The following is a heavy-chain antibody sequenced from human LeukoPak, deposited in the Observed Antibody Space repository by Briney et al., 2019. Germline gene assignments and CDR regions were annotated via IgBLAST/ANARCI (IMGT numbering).Heavy chain of an antibody. Sequence: GGSLRLSCAASGFTFSNSWISWVRQAPGKGLEWVANIKTDGSATYYADSVKGRFTISRDNAKNSLYLEINSLRVEDTAVYYCVRNLPGTGYWGQGTLVTVSS. CDR1: GFTFSNSW. CDR2: IKTDGSAT. V-gene: IGHV3-7*01. J-gene: IGHJ4*02. D-gene: IGHD3-9*01. CDR3: VRNLPGTGY.